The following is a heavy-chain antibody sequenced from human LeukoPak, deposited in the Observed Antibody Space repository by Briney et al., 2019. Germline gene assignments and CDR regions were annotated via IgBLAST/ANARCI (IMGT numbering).Heavy chain of an antibody. V-gene: IGHV4-59*12. D-gene: IGHD3-10*01. CDR2: IYYSGST. CDR3: ARDRGPPNDAFDI. Sequence: SETLSLTCTVSGGSISSYYWSWIRQPPGKGLEWIGYIYYSGSTNYNPSLKSRVTISVDTSKNQFSLKLSSVTAADTAVYYCARDRGPPNDAFDIWGQGTMVTVSS. J-gene: IGHJ3*02. CDR1: GGSISSYY.